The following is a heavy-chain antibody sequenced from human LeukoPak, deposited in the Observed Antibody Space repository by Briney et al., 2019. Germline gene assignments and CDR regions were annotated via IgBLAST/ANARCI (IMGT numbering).Heavy chain of an antibody. CDR3: ARATLPFRVPIDY. V-gene: IGHV3-64*01. J-gene: IGHJ4*02. D-gene: IGHD3-10*01. Sequence: QSGGSLRLSCAASGFTFSSYAMHWVRQAPGKGLEYVSAISSNGGSTYYANSVKGRFTISRDNSKNTLYLQMGSLRAEDMAVYYCARATLPFRVPIDYWGQGTLVTVSS. CDR2: ISSNGGST. CDR1: GFTFSSYA.